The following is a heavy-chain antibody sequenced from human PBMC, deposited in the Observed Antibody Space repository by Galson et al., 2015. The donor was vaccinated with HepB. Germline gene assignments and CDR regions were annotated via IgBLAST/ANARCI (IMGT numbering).Heavy chain of an antibody. CDR3: ARERGGVAGTYPVLDY. J-gene: IGHJ4*02. Sequence: CAISGDSVSSNSAAWNWIRQSPSRGLEWLGGTYYRSKWHNDHAVSAKSRITINPDTSKNQFSLQLNSGTPEDTAVYYCARERGGVAGTYPVLDYWGQGTLVTVSS. V-gene: IGHV6-1*01. CDR1: GDSVSSNSAA. D-gene: IGHD6-19*01. CDR2: TYYRSKWHN.